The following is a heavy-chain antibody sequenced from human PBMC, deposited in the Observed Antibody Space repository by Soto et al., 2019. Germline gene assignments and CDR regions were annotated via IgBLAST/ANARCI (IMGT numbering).Heavy chain of an antibody. D-gene: IGHD5-18*01. V-gene: IGHV6-1*01. Sequence: SHTLSLTCVISGYSVSSNSAAWNWIRQSPSRGLEWLGRTYYRSKWYNDYAVSVKSRITINPDTSKNQFSLQLNSVTPEDTAVYYCARDGYSYGSGVDYWGQGTLVTVSS. CDR2: TYYRSKWYN. CDR3: ARDGYSYGSGVDY. J-gene: IGHJ4*02. CDR1: GYSVSSNSAA.